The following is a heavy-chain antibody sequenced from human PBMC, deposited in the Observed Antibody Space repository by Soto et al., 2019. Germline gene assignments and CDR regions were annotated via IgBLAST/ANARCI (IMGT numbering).Heavy chain of an antibody. V-gene: IGHV1-2*02. D-gene: IGHD3-22*01. Sequence: QVQLVQSGAEVKKPGASVKVSCKASGYTFTGYYMHWVRQAPGQGLEWMGWINPNSGGTNYAQKFQGRVTMTRDTSISTAYMELSRLRSDDTAVYYCASGRGSGYPKGTYWFDPWGQGTLVTVSS. J-gene: IGHJ5*02. CDR3: ASGRGSGYPKGTYWFDP. CDR2: INPNSGGT. CDR1: GYTFTGYY.